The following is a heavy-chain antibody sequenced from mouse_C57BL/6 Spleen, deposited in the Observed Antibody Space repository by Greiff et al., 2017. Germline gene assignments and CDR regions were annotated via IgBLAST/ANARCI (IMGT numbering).Heavy chain of an antibody. D-gene: IGHD2-2*01. CDR1: GYTFTSYW. Sequence: QVQLQQPGAELVRPGTSVKLSCKASGYTFTSYWMHWVKQRPGQGLEWIGVIDPSDSYTNYNQKFKGKATLTVDTSSSTAYMQRSSLTSEDSAVYYGARSGYPFYAMDYWGQGTSVTVSS. CDR2: IDPSDSYT. CDR3: ARSGYPFYAMDY. V-gene: IGHV1-59*01. J-gene: IGHJ4*01.